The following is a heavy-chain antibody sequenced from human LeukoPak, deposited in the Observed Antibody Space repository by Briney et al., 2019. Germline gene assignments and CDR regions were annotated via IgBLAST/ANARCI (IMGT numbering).Heavy chain of an antibody. Sequence: ASVKVSCKASGGTYNNYAITWVRQTPGQGLEWVGGILPVFGTSNYAQRFQGRVTITADESTGTTYMELSSLRSEDTAVYYCARDHRGFYYGSGNYYYLDVWGKGTTVTVSS. CDR1: GGTYNNYA. V-gene: IGHV1-69*13. CDR2: ILPVFGTS. CDR3: ARDHRGFYYGSGNYYYLDV. J-gene: IGHJ6*03. D-gene: IGHD3-10*01.